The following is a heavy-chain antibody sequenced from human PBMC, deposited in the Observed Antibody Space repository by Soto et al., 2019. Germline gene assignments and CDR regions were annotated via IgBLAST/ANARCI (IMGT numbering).Heavy chain of an antibody. J-gene: IGHJ4*02. CDR2: ISANDVGT. CDR3: AKAKNGYNWDNRPPFDH. Sequence: LRLSCEASGFTLRNYAMTWVRQAPGKGLEWVSLISANDVGTYYAESVKTRFTISTDQSRNTVYLQMDSLRADDTAIYYCAKAKNGYNWDNRPPFDHWGQGTLVTVSS. V-gene: IGHV3-23*01. D-gene: IGHD1-20*01. CDR1: GFTLRNYA.